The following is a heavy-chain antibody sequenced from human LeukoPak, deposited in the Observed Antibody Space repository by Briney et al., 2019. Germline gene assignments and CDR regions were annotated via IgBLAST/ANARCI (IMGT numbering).Heavy chain of an antibody. CDR3: AKEGDLVGVTYYFDY. CDR2: ISYDGSNK. J-gene: IGHJ4*02. Sequence: GRSLRLSCAASGFTFSSYAMHWVRQAPGKGLEWVAFISYDGSNKYYADSVKGRFTVSRDNSKNTLYLQMNSLRVEDAAVYYCAKEGDLVGVTYYFDYWGQGTLVTVSS. D-gene: IGHD1-26*01. CDR1: GFTFSSYA. V-gene: IGHV3-30-3*01.